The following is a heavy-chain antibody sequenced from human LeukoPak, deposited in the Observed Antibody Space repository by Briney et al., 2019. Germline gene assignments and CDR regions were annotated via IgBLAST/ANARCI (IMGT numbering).Heavy chain of an antibody. CDR3: AKAGIGVVGYFDY. J-gene: IGHJ4*02. Sequence: PGGSLGLSRAASGLTFSSYAMSWVPQAPGKGLEWVSAISGRGGSTYYADSVKGRFTISRDNSKNTLYLQMNSLRDEDTALYYCAKAGIGVVGYFDYWGQGALVTVSS. CDR2: ISGRGGST. V-gene: IGHV3-23*01. CDR1: GLTFSSYA. D-gene: IGHD6-19*01.